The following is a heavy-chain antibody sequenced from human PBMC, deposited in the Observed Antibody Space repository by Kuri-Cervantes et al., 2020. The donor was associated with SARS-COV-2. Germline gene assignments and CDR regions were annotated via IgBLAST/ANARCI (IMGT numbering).Heavy chain of an antibody. J-gene: IGHJ6*02. CDR3: ARDRGSGYGMDV. CDR2: ISGSGGST. CDR1: GFTFSSYA. V-gene: IGHV3-23*01. D-gene: IGHD6-19*01. Sequence: CLSLSCAAAGFTFSSYAMSWVRQAPGKGLGWVSAISGSGGSTYYADSVKGRFTIARDNSKNTLYLQMNSLRAEDTAVYYCARDRGSGYGMDVWGQGTTVTVSS.